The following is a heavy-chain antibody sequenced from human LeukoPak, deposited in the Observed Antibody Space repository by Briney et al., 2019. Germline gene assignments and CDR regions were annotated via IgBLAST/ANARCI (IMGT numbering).Heavy chain of an antibody. CDR3: AKGNGDHAIHPDY. CDR1: GFTFSSYA. Sequence: GGSLRLSCAASGFTFSSYAMTWVRQAPGKGLEWVSAISGSGGRTYYADSVKGRLTISRDNSKNRLYLQMNSLRADDTAVYYCAKGNGDHAIHPDYWGQGTLVTVSS. V-gene: IGHV3-23*01. D-gene: IGHD4-17*01. CDR2: ISGSGGRT. J-gene: IGHJ4*02.